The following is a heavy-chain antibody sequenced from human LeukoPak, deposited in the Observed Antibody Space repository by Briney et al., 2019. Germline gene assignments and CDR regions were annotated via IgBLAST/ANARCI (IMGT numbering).Heavy chain of an antibody. V-gene: IGHV3-30*19. CDR2: ISYDGSIK. CDR3: ARDMTVVVITTGGFDY. CDR1: GFTFNHYA. J-gene: IGHJ4*02. Sequence: PGGSLRLSCAASGFTFNHYAMHWVRQAPGKGLEWVAVISYDGSIKYYADSVKGRFTISRDNSKNTLYLQMNSLRAEDTAVYYCARDMTVVVITTGGFDYWGQGALVTVSS. D-gene: IGHD3-22*01.